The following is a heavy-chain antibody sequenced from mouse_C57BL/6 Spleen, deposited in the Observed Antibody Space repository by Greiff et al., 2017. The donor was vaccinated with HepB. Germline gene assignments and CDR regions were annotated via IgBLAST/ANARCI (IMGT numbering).Heavy chain of an antibody. D-gene: IGHD1-1*01. CDR2: INPNNGGT. J-gene: IGHJ1*03. CDR1: GYTFTDYN. Sequence: VQLQQSGPELVKPGASVKIPCKASGYTFTDYNMDWVKQSHGKSLEWIGDINPNNGGTIYNQKFKGKATLTVDKSSSTAYMELRSLTSEDTAVYYCAREFITTGYGYFDVWGTGTTVTVSS. V-gene: IGHV1-18*01. CDR3: AREFITTGYGYFDV.